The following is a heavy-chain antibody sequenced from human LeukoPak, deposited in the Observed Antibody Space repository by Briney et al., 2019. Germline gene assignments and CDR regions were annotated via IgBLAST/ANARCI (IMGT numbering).Heavy chain of an antibody. CDR1: GFSFGGYT. CDR3: AKDIGGDSGWPDAFDI. Sequence: GGSLRLSCAASGFSFGGYTMHWVRQAPGKGLEWVSLISWDGGSTYYADSVKGRFTISRDNSKNSLYLQMNSLRAEDTALYYCAKDIGGDSGWPDAFDIWGQGTMVTVSS. J-gene: IGHJ3*02. CDR2: ISWDGGST. D-gene: IGHD6-19*01. V-gene: IGHV3-43D*03.